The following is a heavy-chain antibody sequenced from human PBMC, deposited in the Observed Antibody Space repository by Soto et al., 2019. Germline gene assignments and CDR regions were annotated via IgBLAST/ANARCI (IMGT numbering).Heavy chain of an antibody. V-gene: IGHV1-18*04. Sequence: ASVKVSCKASGYTFKNYGINWVRRAPGRGLEWVAWISAYNGDTSYAQHLQGRVTVTTETLTNTAYMELRSLRPDDTAVYFCVLGGLETGYYRDMDYWGQGTLVTVSS. D-gene: IGHD3-9*01. CDR3: VLGGLETGYYRDMDY. J-gene: IGHJ4*02. CDR2: ISAYNGDT. CDR1: GYTFKNYG.